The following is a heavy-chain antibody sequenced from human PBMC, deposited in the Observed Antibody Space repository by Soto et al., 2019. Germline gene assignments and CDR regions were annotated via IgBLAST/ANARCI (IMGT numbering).Heavy chain of an antibody. J-gene: IGHJ6*02. CDR3: ARDRGYDAHDYYYNAMDV. CDR2: IRGFSPYT. V-gene: IGHV3-21*01. D-gene: IGHD2-15*01. Sequence: EVQLMESGGGLVKPGGSLRLSCVASGFTFRTYTINWVRQAPGKGLEWVSGIRGFSPYTFYAESVKGRFTISRDNAKNSLYLQMNSLGVEDTAVYYCARDRGYDAHDYYYNAMDVWGQGTTVTVSS. CDR1: GFTFRTYT.